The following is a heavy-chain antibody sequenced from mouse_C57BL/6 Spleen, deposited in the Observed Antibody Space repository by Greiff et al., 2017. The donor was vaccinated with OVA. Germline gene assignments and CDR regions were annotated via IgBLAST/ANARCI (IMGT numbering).Heavy chain of an antibody. V-gene: IGHV5-17*01. CDR1: GFTFSDYG. J-gene: IGHJ3*01. Sequence: EVMLVESGGGLVKPGGSLKLSCAASGFTFSDYGMHWVRQAPEKGLEWVAYISSGSSTIYYADTVKGRFTISRDNAKNTLFLQMTSLRSEDTAMYYCARDSNYEGTWFAYWGQGTLVTVSA. D-gene: IGHD2-5*01. CDR2: ISSGSSTI. CDR3: ARDSNYEGTWFAY.